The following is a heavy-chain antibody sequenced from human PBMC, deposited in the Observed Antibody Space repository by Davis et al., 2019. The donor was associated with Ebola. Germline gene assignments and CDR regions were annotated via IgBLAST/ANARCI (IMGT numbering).Heavy chain of an antibody. Sequence: SGPTLVKPTQTLTLTCPFSGFSLSTSGMCVSWIRPPPGKALEWLARIDWDDDKYYSTSLKTRLTISKDTSKNQVVLTMTNMEPVDTATYYWARMTWLFRTIDYRGQGTLVTVSS. CDR1: GFSLSTSGMC. D-gene: IGHD3-22*01. J-gene: IGHJ4*02. CDR3: ARMTWLFRTIDY. CDR2: IDWDDDK. V-gene: IGHV2-70*11.